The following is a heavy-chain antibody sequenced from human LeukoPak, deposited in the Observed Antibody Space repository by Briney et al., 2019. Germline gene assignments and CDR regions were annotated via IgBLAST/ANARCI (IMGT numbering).Heavy chain of an antibody. J-gene: IGHJ5*02. V-gene: IGHV4-34*01. Sequence: SETLSLTCAVYGGSFSGYYWSWIRQPPGKGLEWIGEINHSGSTNYNPSLKRRVTISVDTSKNQFSLKLGSVTAADTAVYYCARGHEAWYYGSGSRWSWFDPWGQGTLVTVSS. CDR1: GGSFSGYY. CDR3: ARGHEAWYYGSGSRWSWFDP. D-gene: IGHD3-10*01. CDR2: INHSGST.